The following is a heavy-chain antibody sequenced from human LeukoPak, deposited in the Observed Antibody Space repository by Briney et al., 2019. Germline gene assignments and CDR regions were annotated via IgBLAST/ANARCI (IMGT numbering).Heavy chain of an antibody. D-gene: IGHD3-3*01. J-gene: IGHJ4*02. CDR1: GYTFTGYY. Sequence: ASMKVSCKASGYTFTGYYMHWVRQAPGQGLEWMGWINPNSGGTNYAQKFQGRVTMTRDTSISTAYMELSRLRSDDTAVYYCARVRFLEWSFDYWGQGTLVTVSS. V-gene: IGHV1-2*02. CDR3: ARVRFLEWSFDY. CDR2: INPNSGGT.